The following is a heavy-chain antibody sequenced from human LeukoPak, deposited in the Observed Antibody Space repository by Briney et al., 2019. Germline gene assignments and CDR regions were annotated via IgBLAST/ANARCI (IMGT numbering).Heavy chain of an antibody. Sequence: ASVKVSCKASGGTFSSYAISWVRQAPGQGLEWMGRIIPILGIANYAQKFQGRVTITADKSTSTAYMELSSLRSEDTAVYYCARGNYYGSGSPLVDVWGQGTTVTVSS. CDR3: ARGNYYGSGSPLVDV. CDR1: GGTFSSYA. V-gene: IGHV1-69*04. J-gene: IGHJ6*02. D-gene: IGHD3-10*01. CDR2: IIPILGIA.